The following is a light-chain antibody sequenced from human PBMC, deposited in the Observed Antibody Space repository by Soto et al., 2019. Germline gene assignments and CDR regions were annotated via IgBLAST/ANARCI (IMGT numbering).Light chain of an antibody. CDR1: QSVISSY. CDR3: QQYGTSPWT. V-gene: IGKV3-20*01. CDR2: GAS. J-gene: IGKJ1*01. Sequence: EIVLTQSPGTLSLSPGEIATLYFRASQSVISSYLAWYQQKPGQAPRLLIYGASNRATGIPDRFSGSGSGTDFTLTIGRLEPEDFAVYYCQQYGTSPWTFGQGTKVDIK.